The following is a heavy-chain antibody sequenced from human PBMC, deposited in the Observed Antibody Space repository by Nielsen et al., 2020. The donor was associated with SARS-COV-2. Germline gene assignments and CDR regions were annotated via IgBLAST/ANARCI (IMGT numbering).Heavy chain of an antibody. V-gene: IGHV3-30*18. CDR3: AKSHYGMDA. CDR1: GFTFSSYG. CDR2: ISYDGSNK. Sequence: GESLKISCAASGFTFSSYGMHWVRQAPGKGLEWVAVISYDGSNKYYADSVKGRFTISRDNSKNTLYLQMNSLRAEDTAVYYCAKSHYGMDAWGQGTTVTVSS. J-gene: IGHJ6*02.